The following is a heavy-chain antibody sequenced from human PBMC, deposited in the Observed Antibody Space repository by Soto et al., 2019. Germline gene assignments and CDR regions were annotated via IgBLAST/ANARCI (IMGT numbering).Heavy chain of an antibody. J-gene: IGHJ6*02. Sequence: ASVKVSCKASGYTFTSYGISWVRQAPGQGLEWMGWISAYNGNTNYAQKLQGRVTMTTDTSTSTAYMELRSLRSDDTAVYYCARDLRIAAADIIVSYYYYGMDVWGQGTTVTVSS. CDR2: ISAYNGNT. CDR3: ARDLRIAAADIIVSYYYYGMDV. V-gene: IGHV1-18*01. CDR1: GYTFTSYG. D-gene: IGHD6-13*01.